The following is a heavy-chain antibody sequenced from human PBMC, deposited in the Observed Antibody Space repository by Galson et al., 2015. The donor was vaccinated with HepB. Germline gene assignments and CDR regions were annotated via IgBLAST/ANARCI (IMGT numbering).Heavy chain of an antibody. J-gene: IGHJ4*02. Sequence: SLRLSCAASGFTFDDYAMHWVRQAPGKGLEWVSGISWNSGSIGYADSVKGRFTISRDNAKNSLYLQMNSLRAEDTALYYCAKGGGFRELLSDLDYRGQGTLVTVSS. CDR1: GFTFDDYA. V-gene: IGHV3-9*01. CDR2: ISWNSGSI. D-gene: IGHD3-10*01. CDR3: AKGGGFRELLSDLDY.